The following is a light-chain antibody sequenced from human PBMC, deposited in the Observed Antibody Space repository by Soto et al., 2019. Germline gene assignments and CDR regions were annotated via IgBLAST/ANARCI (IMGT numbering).Light chain of an antibody. V-gene: IGKV1-39*01. CDR2: AAS. Sequence: DIQMTQSPSSLSASVGDRFTITCRARQSISSCLNWYQHKPGKAPKLLIYAASSLPSGVPSRFSGSGSGTDFTLTISSLQPEDFATYYCQQSYNTPLTFGGGTKVEIK. J-gene: IGKJ4*01. CDR1: QSISSC. CDR3: QQSYNTPLT.